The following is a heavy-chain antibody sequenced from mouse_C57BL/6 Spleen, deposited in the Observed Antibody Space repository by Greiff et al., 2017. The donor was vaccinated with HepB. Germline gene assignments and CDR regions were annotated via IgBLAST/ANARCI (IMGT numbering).Heavy chain of an antibody. D-gene: IGHD2-4*01. V-gene: IGHV1-76*01. CDR1: GYTFTDYY. J-gene: IGHJ1*03. CDR3: ARGDYEVYWYFDV. Sequence: VKLMESGAELVRPGASVKLSCKASGYTFTDYYINWVKQRPGQGLEWIARIYPGSGNTYYNEKFKGKATLTAEKSSSTAYMQLSSLTSEDSAVYFCARGDYEVYWYFDVWGTGTTVTVSS. CDR2: IYPGSGNT.